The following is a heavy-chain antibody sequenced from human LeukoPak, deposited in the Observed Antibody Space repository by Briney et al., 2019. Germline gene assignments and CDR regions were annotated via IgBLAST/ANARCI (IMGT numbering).Heavy chain of an antibody. D-gene: IGHD3-16*02. J-gene: IGHJ4*02. CDR3: ARDPIMITFGGVIVRRNYFDY. CDR2: IIPIFGTA. V-gene: IGHV1-69*05. CDR1: GGTFSSYA. Sequence: ASVKVSCKASGGTFSSYAISWVRQAPGQGLEWMGGIIPIFGTANYAQKFQGRVTITTDESTSTAYMELSSLRSGDTAVYYCARDPIMITFGGVIVRRNYFDYWGQGTLVTVSS.